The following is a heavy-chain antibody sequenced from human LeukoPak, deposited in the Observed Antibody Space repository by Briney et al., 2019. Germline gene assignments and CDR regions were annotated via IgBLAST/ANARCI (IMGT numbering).Heavy chain of an antibody. D-gene: IGHD5-12*01. Sequence: GGSLRLSCAASGITFSSYGMHWVRQAPGKGLEWVAVIWYDGSNKYYADSVKGRFTISRDNSKNTLYLQMNSLRVEDTAVYYCAKGSMGRCSGNSCYSVYWGQGTLVTVSS. J-gene: IGHJ4*02. CDR1: GITFSSYG. V-gene: IGHV3-30*02. CDR2: IWYDGSNK. CDR3: AKGSMGRCSGNSCYSVY.